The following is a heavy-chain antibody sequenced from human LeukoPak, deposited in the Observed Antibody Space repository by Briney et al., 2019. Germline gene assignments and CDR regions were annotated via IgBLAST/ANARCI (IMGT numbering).Heavy chain of an antibody. Sequence: GGSLRLSCAAPGFTFSSYWMSWVRQAPGKGLEWVANIKQDGREKYYLDSVKGRFTISRDNAKNSLYLQMNSLRAEDTAVYYCANYLDTAMVFDYWGQGTLVTVSS. CDR1: GFTFSSYW. V-gene: IGHV3-7*01. CDR3: ANYLDTAMVFDY. CDR2: IKQDGREK. D-gene: IGHD5-18*01. J-gene: IGHJ4*02.